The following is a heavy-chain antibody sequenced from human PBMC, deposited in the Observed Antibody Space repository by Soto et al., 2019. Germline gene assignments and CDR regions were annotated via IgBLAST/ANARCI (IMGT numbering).Heavy chain of an antibody. Sequence: PGGSLRLSCAASGFTFSTYSMNWVRQAPGKGLEWVSYISSSSSYTNYADSVKGRFTISRDNAKNSLYLQMNSLRAEDTAVYYCAGHRLYGDYAWYYFDYWGQGTLVTVSS. CDR1: GFTFSTYS. J-gene: IGHJ4*02. D-gene: IGHD4-17*01. CDR2: ISSSSSYT. CDR3: AGHRLYGDYAWYYFDY. V-gene: IGHV3-21*05.